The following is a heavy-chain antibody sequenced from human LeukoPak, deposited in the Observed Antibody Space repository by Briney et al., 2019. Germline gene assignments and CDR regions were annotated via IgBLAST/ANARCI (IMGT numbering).Heavy chain of an antibody. CDR3: AKELLWFGELSGGFDY. V-gene: IGHV3-23*01. CDR1: GFTFSSYW. CDR2: ISGSGGST. J-gene: IGHJ4*02. Sequence: GGSLRLSCAVSGFTFSSYWMHWVRRAPGKGLEWVSAISGSGGSTYYADSVKGRFTISRDNSKNTLYLQMNSLRAEDTAVYYCAKELLWFGELSGGFDYWGQGTLVTVSS. D-gene: IGHD3-10*01.